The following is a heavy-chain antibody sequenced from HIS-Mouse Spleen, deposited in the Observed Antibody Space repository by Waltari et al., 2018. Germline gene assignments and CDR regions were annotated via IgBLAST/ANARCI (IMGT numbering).Heavy chain of an antibody. CDR3: AREIPYSSSWYDWYFDL. CDR2: IYYSGST. V-gene: IGHV4-39*07. J-gene: IGHJ2*01. D-gene: IGHD6-13*01. Sequence: LQLQESGPGLVTPSETLSLTCTVAVGSISSSSYYWGWIRQPPGKGLGWIVSIYYSGSTYYNPSLKSRVTISVDTSKNQFSLKLSSVTAADTAVYYCAREIPYSSSWYDWYFDLWGRGTLVTVSS. CDR1: VGSISSSSYY.